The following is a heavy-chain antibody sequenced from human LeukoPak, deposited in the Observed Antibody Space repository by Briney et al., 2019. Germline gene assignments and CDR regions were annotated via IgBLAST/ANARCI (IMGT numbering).Heavy chain of an antibody. D-gene: IGHD3-22*01. CDR3: ARGYYDSSAYYSADY. CDR1: GYTFINNW. V-gene: IGHV1-46*01. J-gene: IGHJ4*02. CDR2: INPTGTTT. Sequence: ASVKVSCKASGYTFINNWMHWVRQAPGQGLEWVGLINPTGTTTLYAQKFQGRVTLTRDMSTSTDYMELRSLKSEDTAVYYCARGYYDSSAYYSADYWGQGTLVTVSS.